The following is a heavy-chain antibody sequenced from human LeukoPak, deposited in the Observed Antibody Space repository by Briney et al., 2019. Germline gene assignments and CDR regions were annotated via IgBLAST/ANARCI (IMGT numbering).Heavy chain of an antibody. CDR3: ARVLLVTPVAAFDV. V-gene: IGHV4-34*01. J-gene: IGHJ3*01. D-gene: IGHD4-23*01. CDR2: IEHSGST. CDR1: GGSISSYY. Sequence: SETLSLTCTVSGGSISSYYWSWIRQPPGKGLEWIGQIEHSGSTNFNPSLKSRVTMSVDTTKKRVSLNLNSVTAADTAVYYCARVLLVTPVAAFDVWGQGTMVAVSS.